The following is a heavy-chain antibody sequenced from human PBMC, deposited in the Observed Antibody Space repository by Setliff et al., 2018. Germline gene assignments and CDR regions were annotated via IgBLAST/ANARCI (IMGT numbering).Heavy chain of an antibody. D-gene: IGHD3-3*01. Sequence: ASVKVSCKASGYTFTGYYMHWVRQAPGQGLEWMGWINPNSGGTNYAQKFQGRVTMTRDTSISTAYMDLQMNSLRPEDTAVYYCARVGIFGGGYFDFWGQGTLVTVSS. V-gene: IGHV1-2*02. J-gene: IGHJ4*02. CDR1: GYTFTGYY. CDR2: INPNSGGT. CDR3: ARVGIFGGGYFDF.